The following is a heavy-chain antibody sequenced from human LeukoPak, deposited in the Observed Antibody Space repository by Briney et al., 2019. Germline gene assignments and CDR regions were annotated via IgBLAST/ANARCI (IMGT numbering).Heavy chain of an antibody. CDR1: GFTVTNNY. CDR2: IYSGGTT. CDR3: ALPEYYYGSG. Sequence: GGSLRLSCAASGFTVTNNYMTWVRQAPGKGLEWVSAIYSGGTTLYADSVKGRFTISRDNSKNTLYLQMNSLRAEDTAVYYCALPEYYYGSGWGQGTLVTVSS. J-gene: IGHJ4*02. V-gene: IGHV3-53*01. D-gene: IGHD3-10*01.